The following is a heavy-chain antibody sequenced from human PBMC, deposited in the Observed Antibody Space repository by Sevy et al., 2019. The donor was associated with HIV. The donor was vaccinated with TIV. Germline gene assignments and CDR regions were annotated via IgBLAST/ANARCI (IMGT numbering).Heavy chain of an antibody. D-gene: IGHD3-22*01. V-gene: IGHV1-24*01. J-gene: IGHJ4*02. CDR1: GYTVTQLS. CDR2: FDREDGET. CDR3: ATTKDYYDSSAYPFDF. Sequence: ASVKVSCKVSGYTVTQLSMHWVRQAPGKGLEWMATFDREDGETFYAQKFQGRVTMTEDTSTDTAYMELNSLISEDTAVYYCATTKDYYDSSAYPFDFWGQGTLVTVSS.